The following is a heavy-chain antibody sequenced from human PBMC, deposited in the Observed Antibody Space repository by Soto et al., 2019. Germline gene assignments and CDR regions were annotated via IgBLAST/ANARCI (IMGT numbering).Heavy chain of an antibody. CDR2: IYYSGST. CDR1: GGSISSGGYY. J-gene: IGHJ3*02. Sequence: QVQLQESGPGLVKPSQTLSLTCTVSGGSISSGGYYWSWIRQHPGKGLEWIGYIYYSGSTYYNPTLKSRVTISVDTSKNQFSLKLSSVTAAATAVYYCARVFLARLAFDIWGQGTMVTVSS. V-gene: IGHV4-31*03. CDR3: ARVFLARLAFDI. D-gene: IGHD3-16*01.